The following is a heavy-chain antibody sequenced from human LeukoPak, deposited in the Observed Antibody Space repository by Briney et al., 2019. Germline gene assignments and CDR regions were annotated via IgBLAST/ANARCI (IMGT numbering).Heavy chain of an antibody. CDR3: ARGRDVAVASTNDY. J-gene: IGHJ4*02. D-gene: IGHD6-19*01. CDR1: GFTFSDFG. Sequence: GGSLRLSCAASGFTFSDFGMNWVRQAPGKGLEWVSSISSSSSYIYYADSMKGRFTISRDNAKNSLYLQMNSLRAEDTAVYYCARGRDVAVASTNDYWGQGTLVTVSS. CDR2: ISSSSSYI. V-gene: IGHV3-21*01.